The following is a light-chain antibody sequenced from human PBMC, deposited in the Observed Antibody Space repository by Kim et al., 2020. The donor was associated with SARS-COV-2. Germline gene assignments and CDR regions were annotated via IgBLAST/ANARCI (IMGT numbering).Light chain of an antibody. CDR3: QAWDSSSYVV. CDR2: QDS. Sequence: VSPGQTASITRSGDKLGDKYACWYQQKPGQSPVLVIYQDSKRPSGIPERFSGSNSGNTATLTISGTQAMDEADYYCQAWDSSSYVVVGGGTQLTVL. V-gene: IGLV3-1*01. CDR1: KLGDKY. J-gene: IGLJ2*01.